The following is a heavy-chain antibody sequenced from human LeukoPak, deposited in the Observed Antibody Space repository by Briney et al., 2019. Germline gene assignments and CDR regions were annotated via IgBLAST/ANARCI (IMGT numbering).Heavy chain of an antibody. CDR3: ARRLDWYKPGSYWYFDL. Sequence: PSETLSLTCAVYGGSFSGYYWSWIRQPPGKGLEWIGGINHSGSTNYNPSLKSRVTISVDTSKNQFSLKLSSVTAADTAVYYCARRLDWYKPGSYWYFDLWGRGTLVTVSS. D-gene: IGHD3-3*01. J-gene: IGHJ2*01. CDR1: GGSFSGYY. CDR2: INHSGST. V-gene: IGHV4-34*01.